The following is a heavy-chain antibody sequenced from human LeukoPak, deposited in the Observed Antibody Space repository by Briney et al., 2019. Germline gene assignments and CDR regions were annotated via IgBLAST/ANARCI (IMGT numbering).Heavy chain of an antibody. CDR3: VREDSVNFPDALDI. CDR2: INSDGSST. J-gene: IGHJ3*02. V-gene: IGHV3-74*01. CDR1: GFTFSSYW. D-gene: IGHD5/OR15-5a*01. Sequence: GGSLRLSCAASGFTFSSYWMHWVRQAPGKGLVWVSRINSDGSSTRYADSVKGRFTISRDNTKNTLYLQMNSLRAEDTAVYYCVREDSVNFPDALDIWGQGTMVTVSS.